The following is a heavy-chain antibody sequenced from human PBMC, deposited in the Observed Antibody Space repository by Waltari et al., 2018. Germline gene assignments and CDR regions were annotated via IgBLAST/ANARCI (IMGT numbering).Heavy chain of an antibody. CDR3: AKADGDMYYFDY. CDR1: GFTFSSYA. V-gene: IGHV3-23*03. CDR2: MYSGGST. Sequence: EVQLLESGGGLVQPGGSLRLSCAASGFTFSSYAMSWVRQAPGKGLEWVSVMYSGGSTYYADSVKGRFTISRDNSKNTLYLQMNSLRAEDTAVYYCAKADGDMYYFDYWGQGTLVTVSS. J-gene: IGHJ4*02. D-gene: IGHD3-3*01.